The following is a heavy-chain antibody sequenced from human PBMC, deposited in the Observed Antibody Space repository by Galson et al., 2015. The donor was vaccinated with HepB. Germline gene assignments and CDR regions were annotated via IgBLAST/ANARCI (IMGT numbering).Heavy chain of an antibody. V-gene: IGHV1-69*13. CDR3: ARVVVVPAAIRHYYYGMDV. J-gene: IGHJ6*02. CDR1: GGTFSSYA. CDR2: IIPIFGTA. D-gene: IGHD2-2*02. Sequence: SVKVSCKASGGTFSSYAISWVRQAPGQGLEWMGGIIPIFGTANYAQKFQGRVTITADESTSTAYMELSSLRSEDTAVYYCARVVVVPAAIRHYYYGMDVWGQGTTVTVSS.